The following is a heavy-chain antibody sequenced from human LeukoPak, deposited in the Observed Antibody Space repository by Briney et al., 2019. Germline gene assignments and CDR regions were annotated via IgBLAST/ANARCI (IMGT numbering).Heavy chain of an antibody. J-gene: IGHJ4*02. CDR2: ISGSGGST. CDR3: AKGHSATYSTPFYY. V-gene: IGHV3-23*01. D-gene: IGHD1-26*01. Sequence: GGSLRLSCVASGFTFSSYAMSWVRQAPGKGLEWVSTISGSGGSTYYADSVKGRFTISRDNSKNTLYLQMNSLRAEDTAVYYCAKGHSATYSTPFYYWGQGTLVTVSS. CDR1: GFTFSSYA.